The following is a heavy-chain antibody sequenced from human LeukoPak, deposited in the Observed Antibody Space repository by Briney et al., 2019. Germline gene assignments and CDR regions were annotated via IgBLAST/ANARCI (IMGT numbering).Heavy chain of an antibody. CDR1: GDSISSGGYS. Sequence: SETLSLTCTVSGDSISSGGYSWSWIRQPPGKGLEWIGYIYYSGSTYYNPSLKSRVTISVDTSKNQFSLKLSSVTAADTAVYYCARSPGPLVPAAFDIWGQGTMVTVSS. V-gene: IGHV4-30-2*03. CDR3: ARSPGPLVPAAFDI. J-gene: IGHJ3*02. CDR2: IYYSGST. D-gene: IGHD3-10*01.